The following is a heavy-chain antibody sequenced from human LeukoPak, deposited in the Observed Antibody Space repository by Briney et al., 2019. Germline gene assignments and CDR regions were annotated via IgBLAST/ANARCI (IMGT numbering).Heavy chain of an antibody. CDR1: GGSISSYY. CDR3: ARAGGNCSGGSCYSDWFDP. CDR2: IYYSGST. D-gene: IGHD2-15*01. Sequence: SETLSLTCTVSGGSISSYYWSWIRQPPGKGVEWIGYIYYSGSTNYNPSLKSRVTISVDTSKNQFSLKLRSVTAADTAVYYCARAGGNCSGGSCYSDWFDPWGQGTLVTVSS. J-gene: IGHJ5*02. V-gene: IGHV4-59*01.